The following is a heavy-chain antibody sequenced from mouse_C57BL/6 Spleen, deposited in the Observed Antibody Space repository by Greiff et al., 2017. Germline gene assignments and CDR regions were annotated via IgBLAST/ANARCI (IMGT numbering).Heavy chain of an antibody. V-gene: IGHV5-4*01. CDR3: AREDDYDGTWFAY. D-gene: IGHD2-4*01. CDR1: GFTFSSYA. CDR2: ISDGGSYT. J-gene: IGHJ3*01. Sequence: DVKLVESGGGLVKPGGSLKLSCAASGFTFSSYAMSWVRQTPEKRLEWVATISDGGSYTYYPDNVKGRFTISRDNAKNNLYLQMSHLKSEDTAMYYCAREDDYDGTWFAYWGQGTLVTVSA.